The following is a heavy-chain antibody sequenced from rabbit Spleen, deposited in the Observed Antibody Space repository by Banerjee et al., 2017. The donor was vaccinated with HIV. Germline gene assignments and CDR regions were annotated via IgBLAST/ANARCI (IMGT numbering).Heavy chain of an antibody. CDR3: GRAGEGGYGYLDL. J-gene: IGHJ4*01. Sequence: QSLEESGGDLVKPEGSLTLTCTTSGFSFNVNYYMCWVRQAPGKGLEWIACIDSSSSSTWYATWAKGRFTISKTSSTTVTLEMTSLTVADTATFFCGRAGEGGYGYLDLWGQGTLVTVS. V-gene: IGHV1S40*01. D-gene: IGHD2-1*01. CDR1: GFSFNVNYY. CDR2: IDSSSSST.